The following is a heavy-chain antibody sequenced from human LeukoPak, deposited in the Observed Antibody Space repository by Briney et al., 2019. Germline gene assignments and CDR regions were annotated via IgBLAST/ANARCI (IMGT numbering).Heavy chain of an antibody. CDR1: GGSISSYY. Sequence: SETPSLTCTVSGGSISSYYWSWIRQPPGKGLEWIGYIYYSGSTNYNPSLKSRVTISVDTSKNQFSLKLSSVTAADSAVYYCATRTFRGAFDIWGQGTMVTVSS. D-gene: IGHD2-2*01. CDR2: IYYSGST. CDR3: ATRTFRGAFDI. J-gene: IGHJ3*02. V-gene: IGHV4-59*08.